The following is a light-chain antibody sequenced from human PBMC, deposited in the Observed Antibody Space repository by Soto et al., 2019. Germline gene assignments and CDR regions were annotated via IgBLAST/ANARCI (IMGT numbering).Light chain of an antibody. CDR1: QSISIY. CDR3: QQSYSTPIT. Sequence: DIEMTQSPSSLSVSLGDRSTLTCRASQSISIYVNWHQQKPGKAPNLLIYAASRLPSGVPSRFSGSGTGTDFTLTISSLQPEDFATYYCQQSYSTPITFGQGTRLEIK. J-gene: IGKJ5*01. V-gene: IGKV1-39*01. CDR2: AAS.